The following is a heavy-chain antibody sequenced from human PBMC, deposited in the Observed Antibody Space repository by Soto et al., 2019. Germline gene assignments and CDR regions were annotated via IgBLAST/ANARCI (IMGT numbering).Heavy chain of an antibody. V-gene: IGHV1-18*04. J-gene: IGHJ4*02. D-gene: IGHD3-10*01. Sequence: QVQLVQSGAEVKKPGASVKVSCKASGYTFTSYGMSWVRQAPGQGLEWMGWISAYNGNTNYAQKLQGRVTMTTDTSTSTAYMELRSLRSDDTAVYYCAREIEPGRRFGELQGLDYWGQGTLVTVSS. CDR1: GYTFTSYG. CDR2: ISAYNGNT. CDR3: AREIEPGRRFGELQGLDY.